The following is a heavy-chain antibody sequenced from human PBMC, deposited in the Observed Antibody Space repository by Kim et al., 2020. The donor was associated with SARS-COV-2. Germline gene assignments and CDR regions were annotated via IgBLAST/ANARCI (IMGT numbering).Heavy chain of an antibody. V-gene: IGHV3-13*01. CDR3: VRDLSGSNYYYGMDV. CDR2: IGADGDT. J-gene: IGHJ6*02. D-gene: IGHD1-26*01. Sequence: GGSLRLSCAASGFTFSSHDMHWVRQATGKGLEWVSGIGADGDTYYIGSVRGRFTISRENAKNSLYLQMNSLTVGDTAVYYCVRDLSGSNYYYGMDVWGQGTTVTVSS. CDR1: GFTFSSHD.